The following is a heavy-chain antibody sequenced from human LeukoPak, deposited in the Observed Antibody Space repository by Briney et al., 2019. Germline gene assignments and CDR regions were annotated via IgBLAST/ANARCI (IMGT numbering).Heavy chain of an antibody. D-gene: IGHD1-1*01. Sequence: PGGSLRLSCATSGFTFSSFAMSWVRQAPGKGLEWVSSINSIGSSTYYADSVEGRFTISRDNSKNTLYLQMNTLRADDTAVYYCARSLSRPELQLFYFDFWGQGTLVTVSS. J-gene: IGHJ4*02. CDR2: INSIGSST. CDR3: ARSLSRPELQLFYFDF. V-gene: IGHV3-23*01. CDR1: GFTFSSFA.